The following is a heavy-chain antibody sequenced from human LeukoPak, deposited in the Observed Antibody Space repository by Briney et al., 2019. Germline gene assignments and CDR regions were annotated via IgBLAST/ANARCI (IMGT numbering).Heavy chain of an antibody. CDR3: ARGARKNLVGVTWKAFDI. J-gene: IGHJ3*02. D-gene: IGHD1-26*01. CDR2: IKQDGSEK. CDR1: GFTFSSYW. V-gene: IGHV3-7*01. Sequence: GGSLRLSCAASGFTFSSYWMSWVRQAPGKGLEWVANIKQDGSEKYYVDSVKGRFTFSRDNAKNSLYLQMNSLRAEDTAIYYCARGARKNLVGVTWKAFDIWGQGTMVTVSS.